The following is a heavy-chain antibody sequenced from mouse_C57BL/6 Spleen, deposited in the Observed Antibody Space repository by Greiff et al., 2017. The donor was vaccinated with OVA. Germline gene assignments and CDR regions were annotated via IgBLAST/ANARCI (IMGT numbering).Heavy chain of an antibody. V-gene: IGHV1-52*01. CDR2: IDPSDSEA. J-gene: IGHJ1*03. CDR1: GYTFTSYW. Sequence: QVQLQQPGAELVRPGSSVQLSCKASGYTFTSYWMHWVKQRPIQGLEWLGNIDPSDSEANYNQKFKDKATLTVDKSSSAAYMQLSRLTSEDAAVYYIESRNGYDQYFDVWGTGTTVTVSS. D-gene: IGHD2-2*01. CDR3: ESRNGYDQYFDV.